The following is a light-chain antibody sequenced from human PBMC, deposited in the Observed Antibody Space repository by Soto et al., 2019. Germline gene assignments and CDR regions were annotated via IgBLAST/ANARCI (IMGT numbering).Light chain of an antibody. CDR3: MQATQFPRT. Sequence: DIVMTQTPLSSPVTLGQPSSISCRSSQSLAHRDGNTYLSWLHQRPGQPPRXLIYKISKRLSGVPERFSGSGAGTEFTLKISRVEAEDVGIYYCMQATQFPRTFGQGTKVDIK. CDR1: QSLAHRDGNTY. V-gene: IGKV2-24*01. CDR2: KIS. J-gene: IGKJ1*01.